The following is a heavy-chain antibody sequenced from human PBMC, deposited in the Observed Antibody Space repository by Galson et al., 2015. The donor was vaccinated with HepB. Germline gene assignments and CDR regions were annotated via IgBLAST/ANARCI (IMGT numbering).Heavy chain of an antibody. CDR1: GVSLRTSGGG. Sequence: PALVEPTQTLTLTSPFSGVSLRTSGGGGGWVRQPPGKALGGLAPLFLDDGKRYSPSLKSRLTITKDTSKNQVVLTMTNMDPVDTATYYCAHRPYCSSPSCYAAFDYWGQGTLVTVSS. CDR2: LFLDDGK. D-gene: IGHD2-2*01. J-gene: IGHJ4*02. V-gene: IGHV2-5*02. CDR3: AHRPYCSSPSCYAAFDY.